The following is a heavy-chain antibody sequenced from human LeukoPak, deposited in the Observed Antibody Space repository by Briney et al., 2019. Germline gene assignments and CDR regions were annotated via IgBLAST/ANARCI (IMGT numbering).Heavy chain of an antibody. CDR2: IYYSGST. CDR1: GFSISSYY. CDR3: ARSLYPNWYFDL. D-gene: IGHD2-2*01. J-gene: IGHJ2*01. Sequence: SETLSLTCTVSGFSISSYYWSWIRQPPGRGLEWLGYIYYSGSTNYNPSLKSRVTISVDTSKNQFSLKLSSVTAADTAVYYCARSLYPNWYFDLWGRGTLVSVSS. V-gene: IGHV4-59*01.